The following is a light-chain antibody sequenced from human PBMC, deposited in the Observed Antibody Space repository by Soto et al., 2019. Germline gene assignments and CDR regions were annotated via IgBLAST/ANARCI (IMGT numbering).Light chain of an antibody. CDR2: SNN. J-gene: IGLJ2*01. V-gene: IGLV1-44*01. CDR1: GSDIGSNT. CDR3: AAWDDSLNAPV. Sequence: QSVLTQPPSVSGTPGQGVTISCSGSGSDIGSNTVSWYQQVPGTAPKVLIYSNNQRPSGVPDRFSGSKSGTSASLTISGLESEDEADYYYAAWDDSLNAPVLGGGTKLTVL.